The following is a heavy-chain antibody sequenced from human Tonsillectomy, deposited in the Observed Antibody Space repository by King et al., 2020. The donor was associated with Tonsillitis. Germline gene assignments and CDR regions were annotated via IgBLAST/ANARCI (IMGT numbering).Heavy chain of an antibody. D-gene: IGHD3-3*01. CDR3: ATTVIYGVTTFRAFAI. CDR2: IYYTGST. V-gene: IGHV4-59*01. J-gene: IGHJ3*02. Sequence: VQLQESGPRLVKPSETLSLTCSVSGDSNNTYYWSWRRQSPGKGLEWIGYIYYTGSTSYSPSLKSRVTIAVETSKNQFSLRLTSVTPADTAVYYCATTVIYGVTTFRAFAIWGQGTLATVSS. CDR1: GDSNNTYY.